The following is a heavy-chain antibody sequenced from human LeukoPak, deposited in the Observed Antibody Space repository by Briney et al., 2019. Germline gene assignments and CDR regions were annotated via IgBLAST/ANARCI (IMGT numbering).Heavy chain of an antibody. Sequence: ASVKVSCKASGGTFSSYAISWVRQAPGQGLEWMGGIIPIFGTANYARKFQGRVTMTEDTSTDTAYMELSSLRSEDTAVYYCATEGRPSMVRGVKHYYYGMDVWGQGTTVTVSS. CDR2: IIPIFGTA. CDR1: GGTFSSYA. V-gene: IGHV1-69*06. CDR3: ATEGRPSMVRGVKHYYYGMDV. J-gene: IGHJ6*02. D-gene: IGHD3-10*01.